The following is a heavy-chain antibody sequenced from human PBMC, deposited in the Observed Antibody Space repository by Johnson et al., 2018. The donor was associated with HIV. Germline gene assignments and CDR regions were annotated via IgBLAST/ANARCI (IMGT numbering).Heavy chain of an antibody. Sequence: QVQLVESGGGVVHPGRSLRLSCAASGFTFRSYPMNWVRQAPGKGLEWVAFVSYDESSKYYRDSVKGRFTISRDNSKNTLYLQMKSLRADDTAVYYCARLPSGYSRDGFNIWGQGTMVTVSS. V-gene: IGHV3-30*04. J-gene: IGHJ3*02. CDR3: ARLPSGYSRDGFNI. D-gene: IGHD5-18*01. CDR1: GFTFRSYP. CDR2: VSYDESSK.